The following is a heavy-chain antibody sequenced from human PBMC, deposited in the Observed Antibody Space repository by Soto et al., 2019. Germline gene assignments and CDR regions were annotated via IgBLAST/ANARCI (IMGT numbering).Heavy chain of an antibody. CDR2: INHSGST. Sequence: SETLSLTCAVSGGSFSDYFWTWIRQPPGKGLEWIGEINHSGSTNFNQSLKSSVAISADTSRNQFSLRVTSVTAADTAVYYCAGREFASSSFHYYYYAVDVWGQGTTVTVSS. V-gene: IGHV4-34*01. CDR1: GGSFSDYF. CDR3: AGREFASSSFHYYYYAVDV. J-gene: IGHJ6*02. D-gene: IGHD6-6*01.